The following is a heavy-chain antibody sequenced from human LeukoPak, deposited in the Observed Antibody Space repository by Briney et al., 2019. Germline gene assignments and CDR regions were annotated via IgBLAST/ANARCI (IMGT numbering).Heavy chain of an antibody. CDR1: GFTFSSYG. D-gene: IGHD5-24*01. CDR2: ISYDGSNK. Sequence: GGSLRLSCAASGFTFSSYGMHWVRQAPGEGLEWVAVISYDGSNKYYADSVKGRFTISRDNSKNTLYLQMNSLRAEDTAVYYCAKDKDGYNDYWGQGTLVTVSS. J-gene: IGHJ4*02. V-gene: IGHV3-30*18. CDR3: AKDKDGYNDY.